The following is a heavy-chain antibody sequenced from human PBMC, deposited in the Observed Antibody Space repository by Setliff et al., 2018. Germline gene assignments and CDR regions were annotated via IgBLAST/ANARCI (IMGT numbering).Heavy chain of an antibody. D-gene: IGHD5-18*01. CDR3: AREGVDTRSSTDYRYYMDV. CDR1: GYTFTNFG. CDR2: ISGSTDNT. J-gene: IGHJ6*03. Sequence: ASVKVSCKTSGYTFTNFGISWVRQAPGQGLEWMGWISGSTDNTNYAQKFHGRVTIITDESTSTAYMELSSLTSDDTAVYYCAREGVDTRSSTDYRYYMDVWGKGTTVTVSS. V-gene: IGHV1-18*01.